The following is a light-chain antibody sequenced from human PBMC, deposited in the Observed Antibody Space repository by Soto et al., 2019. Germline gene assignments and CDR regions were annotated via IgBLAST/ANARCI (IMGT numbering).Light chain of an antibody. Sequence: DIQMTQTPSTLSASIGDRVTITCRASESISRWLAWYRQKPGKPPNLLIYKASTLGSGVPSKFSGTGSGTEFTLTISSLQPDDFATYYCHQYHSYWTFGQGTKADIK. J-gene: IGKJ1*01. CDR3: HQYHSYWT. CDR2: KAS. CDR1: ESISRW. V-gene: IGKV1-5*03.